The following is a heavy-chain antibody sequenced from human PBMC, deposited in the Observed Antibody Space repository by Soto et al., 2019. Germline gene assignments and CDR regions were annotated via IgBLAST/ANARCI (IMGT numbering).Heavy chain of an antibody. CDR2: IWYDGSNK. J-gene: IGHJ4*02. V-gene: IGHV3-33*01. D-gene: IGHD3-22*01. CDR3: ARDRDRYDSSGSLDY. Sequence: GGSLRLSCAASGFTFSSYGMHWVRQAPGKGLEWVAVIWYDGSNKYYADSVKGRFTISRDNSKNTLYLQMNSLRAEDTAVYYCARDRDRYDSSGSLDYWGQGTLVTVSS. CDR1: GFTFSSYG.